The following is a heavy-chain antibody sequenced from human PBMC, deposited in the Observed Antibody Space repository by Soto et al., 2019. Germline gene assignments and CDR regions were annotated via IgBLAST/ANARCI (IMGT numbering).Heavy chain of an antibody. Sequence: QVQLVQSGAEVKKPGASVKVSCKASGYTFTSYYMHWVRQAPGQGLEWMGIINPSGGSTSYAQKFQGRVTMTRDTSTSTVYMELSSLRSEDTAVYYCARDPRGIAARPCYFDYWGQGTLVTVSS. CDR1: GYTFTSYY. CDR3: ARDPRGIAARPCYFDY. D-gene: IGHD6-6*01. CDR2: INPSGGST. V-gene: IGHV1-46*01. J-gene: IGHJ4*02.